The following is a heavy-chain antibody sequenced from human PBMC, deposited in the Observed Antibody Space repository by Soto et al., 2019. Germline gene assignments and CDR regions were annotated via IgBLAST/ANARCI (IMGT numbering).Heavy chain of an antibody. CDR3: AHPGGVRGHNWFDP. J-gene: IGHJ5*02. V-gene: IGHV2-5*02. CDR1: GFSLSTSGVG. CDR2: IYWDDDK. D-gene: IGHD3-10*01. Sequence: QITLKESGPTLVKPTQTLTLTCTFSGFSLSTSGVGVGWIRQPPGKALEWLALIYWDDDKRYSPALNSRLTITKDTSNNQVVLTMTYMDPVDPATYSCAHPGGVRGHNWFDPWSQGTLVTVSS.